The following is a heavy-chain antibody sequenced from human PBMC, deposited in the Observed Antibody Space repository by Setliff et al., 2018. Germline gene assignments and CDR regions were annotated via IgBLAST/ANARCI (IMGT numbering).Heavy chain of an antibody. Sequence: ASVKVSCKASGYTFTSYAMHWVRQAPGQRLEWMGWINAGNGNTKYSQKFQGRVTITRDTSASTAYMELSSLRSEDTAVYYCAGSITMVRGGGMDVRGQGTTVTVSS. V-gene: IGHV1-3*01. CDR2: INAGNGNT. CDR3: AGSITMVRGGGMDV. CDR1: GYTFTSYA. D-gene: IGHD3-10*01. J-gene: IGHJ6*02.